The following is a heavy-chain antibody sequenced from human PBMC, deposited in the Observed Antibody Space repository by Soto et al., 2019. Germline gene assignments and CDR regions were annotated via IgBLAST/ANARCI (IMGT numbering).Heavy chain of an antibody. V-gene: IGHV3-15*01. CDR3: TTAGIVVVVAATLAFDI. Sequence: EVQLVESGGGLVQPGGSLRLSCAASGFTFSNAWMSWVRQAPGKGLEWVGRIKSKTDGGTTDYAAPVKGRFTISRDDSKNTLYLQMNSLKTEDTAVYYCTTAGIVVVVAATLAFDIWGQGTMVTVSS. J-gene: IGHJ3*02. CDR2: IKSKTDGGTT. D-gene: IGHD2-15*01. CDR1: GFTFSNAW.